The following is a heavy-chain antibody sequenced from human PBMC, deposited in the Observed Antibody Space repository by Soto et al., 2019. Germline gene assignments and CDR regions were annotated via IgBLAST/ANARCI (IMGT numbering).Heavy chain of an antibody. Sequence: ASVKVSCKASGYTFTSYGISWVRQAPGQGLEWMGWISAYNGNTNYAQKLQGRVTMTTDTSTSTAYMELRSLRSDDTAVYYCAGGVLRFLEWLGWFDTWGQGTLVTVSS. CDR3: AGGVLRFLEWLGWFDT. J-gene: IGHJ5*02. D-gene: IGHD3-3*01. CDR2: ISAYNGNT. V-gene: IGHV1-18*04. CDR1: GYTFTSYG.